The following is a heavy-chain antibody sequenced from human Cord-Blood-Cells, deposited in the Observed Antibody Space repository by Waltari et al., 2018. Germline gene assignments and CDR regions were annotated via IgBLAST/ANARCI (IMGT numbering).Heavy chain of an antibody. D-gene: IGHD6-13*01. V-gene: IGHV4-4*02. CDR3: ARDVAAAGTIAFDI. CDR2: IYHSGST. J-gene: IGHJ3*02. Sequence: QVQLQQSGPGLVKPSGTLSLTCAVSGGSISSSNRWGWVRQPPGKGLEWIGEIYHSGSTNYNPSLKSRVTISVDKSKNQFSLKLSSVTAADTAVYYCARDVAAAGTIAFDIWGQGTMVTVSS. CDR1: GGSISSSNR.